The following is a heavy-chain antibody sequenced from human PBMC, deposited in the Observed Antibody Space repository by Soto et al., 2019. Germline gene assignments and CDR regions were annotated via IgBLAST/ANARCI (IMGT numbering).Heavy chain of an antibody. Sequence: GGSLRLSCEASGFPFGNYHMSWVRQAPGKGLEWVAGISAGGDGTTYADSVKGRFTISRDNSRNTLFLQMNSLRVEDTAIYYCAKDPRLQRAYWGQGTLVTVSS. CDR2: ISAGGDGT. J-gene: IGHJ4*01. CDR3: AKDPRLQRAY. D-gene: IGHD4-4*01. V-gene: IGHV3-23*01. CDR1: GFPFGNYH.